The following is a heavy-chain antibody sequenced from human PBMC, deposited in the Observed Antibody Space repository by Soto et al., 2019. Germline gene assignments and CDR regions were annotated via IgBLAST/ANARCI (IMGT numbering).Heavy chain of an antibody. Sequence: ASVKVSCKASGYTFTSYGISWVRQAPGQGLEWMGWISAYNGNTNYAQKLQGRVTMTTDTSTSTAYMELRSLRSDDTAVYYCARDEDYYDSSGYYYGYWGQGTLVTVYS. CDR2: ISAYNGNT. CDR3: ARDEDYYDSSGYYYGY. V-gene: IGHV1-18*01. CDR1: GYTFTSYG. J-gene: IGHJ4*02. D-gene: IGHD3-22*01.